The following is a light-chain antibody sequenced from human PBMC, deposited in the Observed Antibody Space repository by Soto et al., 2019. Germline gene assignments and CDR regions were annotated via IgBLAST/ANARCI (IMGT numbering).Light chain of an antibody. CDR1: SSDVGTYDL. J-gene: IGLJ2*01. CDR2: EAT. V-gene: IGLV2-23*01. Sequence: QSALTQPASVSGCPGQSITISCTGSSSDVGTYDLVSWYQHHPGAAPKLMIYEATRRPSGISNRFSGSKSGNTASLTISGLQAEDEADYYCGGWDDSLSGPVFGGGTKLTVL. CDR3: GGWDDSLSGPV.